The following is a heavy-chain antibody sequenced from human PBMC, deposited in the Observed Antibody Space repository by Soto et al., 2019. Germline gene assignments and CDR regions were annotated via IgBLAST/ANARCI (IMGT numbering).Heavy chain of an antibody. D-gene: IGHD2-15*01. J-gene: IGHJ3*02. CDR1: GGSISISSYY. V-gene: IGHV4-39*01. CDR2: VYYSGST. Sequence: QLQLQESGPELVKPSETLALTCTVSGGSISISSYYWGWIRQSPGKGLEWVGSVYYSGSTYYNPSLMSRVSRSVDTSKNQFSLKLSSVTAADTAVYYCARTVPRLVVAANDAFDIWGQGTMVTVSS. CDR3: ARTVPRLVVAANDAFDI.